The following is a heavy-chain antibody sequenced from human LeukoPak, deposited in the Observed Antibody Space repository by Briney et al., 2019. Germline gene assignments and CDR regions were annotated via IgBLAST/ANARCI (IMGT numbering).Heavy chain of an antibody. CDR2: IYYSGST. Sequence: SETLSLTCTVSGGSISSYYWSWIRQPPGKGLEWIGYIYYSGSTNFNPSLKSRVTISVDTSKNQFSLKLSSVTATDTAVYYCAREYCSSTGCYRGGNWFDPWGQGTLVTVSS. CDR1: GGSISSYY. J-gene: IGHJ5*02. D-gene: IGHD2-2*02. V-gene: IGHV4-59*01. CDR3: AREYCSSTGCYRGGNWFDP.